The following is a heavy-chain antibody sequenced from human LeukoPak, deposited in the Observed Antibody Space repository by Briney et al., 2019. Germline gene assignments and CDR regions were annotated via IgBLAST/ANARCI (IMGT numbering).Heavy chain of an antibody. D-gene: IGHD7-27*01. CDR3: ARANGEM. CDR2: INRDGSQK. J-gene: IGHJ4*02. V-gene: IGHV3-7*01. CDR1: GFSLSGYW. Sequence: GGSLRLSCAASGFSLSGYWMTWFRQAPGKGLEWVANINRDGSQKNHVDSVQGRFTISRDNAKNSLYLQMNSLTAEDTAVYYCARANGEMWGQGTLVTVSS.